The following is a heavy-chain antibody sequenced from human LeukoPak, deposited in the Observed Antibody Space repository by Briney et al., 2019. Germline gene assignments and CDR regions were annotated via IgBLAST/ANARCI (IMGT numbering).Heavy chain of an antibody. CDR1: GYTFTSYY. CDR3: ARETTAMVMRVRFGYFDY. J-gene: IGHJ4*02. V-gene: IGHV1-46*01. CDR2: INPSGGST. D-gene: IGHD5-18*01. Sequence: GASVKVSCKASGYTFTSYYMHWVRQAPGQGLEWMGIINPSGGSTSYAQKFQGRVTMTRDTSTSTVYMELSSLRSEDTAVYYCARETTAMVMRVRFGYFDYWGQGTLVTVSS.